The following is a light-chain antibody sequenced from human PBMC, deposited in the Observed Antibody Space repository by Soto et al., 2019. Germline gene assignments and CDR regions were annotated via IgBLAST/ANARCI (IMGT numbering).Light chain of an antibody. CDR3: QETYTLTWT. J-gene: IGKJ1*01. Sequence: DIQMTQSPSSLSASVGERVTITCRASQTISSHLNWYQHKAGTAPKLLIYAASGLQSAVPSRFSGSGSGTDFTLTISSLQPEDFATYYCQETYTLTWTVGPGTKVEIK. CDR1: QTISSH. CDR2: AAS. V-gene: IGKV1-39*01.